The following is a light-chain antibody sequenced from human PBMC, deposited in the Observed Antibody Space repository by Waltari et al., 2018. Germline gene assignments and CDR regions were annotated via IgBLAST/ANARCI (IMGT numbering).Light chain of an antibody. CDR3: QHYLRLPVT. Sequence: EIVLTQSPCTLSLSPGESSTLSCSTSQSVTRALAWYQQKPGQAPRLLIYGASNRATGIPDRFSGSGSGTDFSLTISSLEPEDFAVYYCQHYLRLPVTFGQGTKVEVK. CDR2: GAS. J-gene: IGKJ1*01. CDR1: QSVTRA. V-gene: IGKV3-20*01.